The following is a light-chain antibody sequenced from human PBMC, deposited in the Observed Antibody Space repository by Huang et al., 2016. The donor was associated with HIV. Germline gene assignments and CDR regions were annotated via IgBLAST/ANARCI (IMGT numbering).Light chain of an antibody. V-gene: IGKV3-11*01. Sequence: EIVLTQSPATLSLSPGERATLSCRASQSITKYLAGYKHQPGQGPRLLIYDASTRATGIPGRFSGSGSGTDFTLTISSLEPEDFAVYYCQQRRNWLTFGGGTKVEIK. CDR1: QSITKY. J-gene: IGKJ4*01. CDR3: QQRRNWLT. CDR2: DAS.